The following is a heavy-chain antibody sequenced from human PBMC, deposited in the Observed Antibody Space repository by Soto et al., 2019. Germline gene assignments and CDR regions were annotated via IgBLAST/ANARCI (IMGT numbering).Heavy chain of an antibody. CDR3: ATNEGRDGYSFDY. Sequence: QMQLVQSGAEVKKPGSSVKVSCKASGGTLSSFINYPINWVRQAPGQGLEWMGGIVPNVGTVNYAQKFQDRVTITADESTSTAYMELSSLTSEDTAVYYCATNEGRDGYSFDYWGQGTLVTVSS. CDR2: IVPNVGTV. J-gene: IGHJ4*02. D-gene: IGHD5-12*01. V-gene: IGHV1-69*01. CDR1: GGTLSSFINYP.